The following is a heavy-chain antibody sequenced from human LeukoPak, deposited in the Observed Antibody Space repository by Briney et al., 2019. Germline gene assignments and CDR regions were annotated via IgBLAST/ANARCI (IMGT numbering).Heavy chain of an antibody. CDR1: GFTFSSYG. CDR2: IWYDGTNK. J-gene: IGHJ4*02. D-gene: IGHD6-19*01. CDR3: ARDGLSSGWLQDY. Sequence: GGSLRLSGAASGFTFSSYGMHWVRQAPGKGLEWVAVIWYDGTNKYYADSVKGRFTISRDNSKNTLYLQMNSLRVEDTAVYYCARDGLSSGWLQDYWGQGTRVTVSS. V-gene: IGHV3-33*01.